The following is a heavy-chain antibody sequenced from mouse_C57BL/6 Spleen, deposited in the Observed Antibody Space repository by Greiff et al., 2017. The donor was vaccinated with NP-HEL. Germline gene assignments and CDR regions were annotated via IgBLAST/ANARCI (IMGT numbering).Heavy chain of an antibody. CDR3: ARDEGFRFAY. Sequence: EVKLMESGGGLVKPGGSLKLSCAASGFTFSSYAMSWVRQTPEKRLEWVATISDGGSYTYYPDNVKGRFTISRDNAKTNLYLQMSHLKSEDTAMYYCARDEGFRFAYWGQGTLVTVSA. CDR2: ISDGGSYT. V-gene: IGHV5-4*01. J-gene: IGHJ3*01. CDR1: GFTFSSYA.